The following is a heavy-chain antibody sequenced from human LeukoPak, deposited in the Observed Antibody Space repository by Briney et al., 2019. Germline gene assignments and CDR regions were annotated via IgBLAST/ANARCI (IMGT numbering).Heavy chain of an antibody. D-gene: IGHD1-26*01. J-gene: IGHJ4*02. CDR1: GFTFSSYA. CDR2: IGSSGDTT. V-gene: IGHV3-23*01. CDR3: AKGGKWDVTPFDY. Sequence: GGSLRLSCAASGFTFSSYAMSWVRQAPGKGLEWVSSIGSSGDTTYYAGSVKGRFTISRDNSKNTLYLQVNSLRAEDTAVYYCAKGGKWDVTPFDYWGQGTLVTVSS.